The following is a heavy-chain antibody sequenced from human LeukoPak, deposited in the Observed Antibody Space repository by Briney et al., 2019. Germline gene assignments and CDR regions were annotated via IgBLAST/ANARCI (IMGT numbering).Heavy chain of an antibody. D-gene: IGHD6-6*01. J-gene: IGHJ6*04. CDR1: GFTFSMYS. Sequence: GGSLRLSCAASGFTFSMYSMNWVRQAPGKGLEWVSYISSGSSSIYHADSVKGRFTISRDNAKNSLYLQMNSLRAEDTAVYYCASSSSSRGRDVWGKGTTVTVSS. CDR3: ASSSSSRGRDV. V-gene: IGHV3-48*04. CDR2: ISSGSSSI.